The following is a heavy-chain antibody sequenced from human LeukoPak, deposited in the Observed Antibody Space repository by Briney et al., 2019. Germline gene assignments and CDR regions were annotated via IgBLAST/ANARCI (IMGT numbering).Heavy chain of an antibody. D-gene: IGHD3-10*01. V-gene: IGHV4-39*01. CDR2: IYYSGST. CDR1: GGSISSSSYY. CDR3: ARHGRWFGNLNADY. J-gene: IGHJ4*02. Sequence: PSETLSLTCTVSGGSISSSSYYWGWIRQPPGKGLEWIGSIYYSGSTYYNPSLKSRVTISVDTSKNQFSLKLSSVTAADTAVYYCARHGRWFGNLNADYWGQGTLVTVSS.